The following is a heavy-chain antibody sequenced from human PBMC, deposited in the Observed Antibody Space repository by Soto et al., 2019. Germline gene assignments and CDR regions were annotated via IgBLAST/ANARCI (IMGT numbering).Heavy chain of an antibody. CDR1: GYTFTSYA. D-gene: IGHD6-13*01. J-gene: IGHJ4*02. CDR3: ARVSRKQQFFDY. CDR2: INAGNGNT. Sequence: ASVKVSCKASGYTFTSYAMHWVRQAPGQRLEWMGWINAGNGNTKYSQKFQGRVTITRDTSASTAYMELSSLRSEDTAVYYCARVSRKQQFFDYWGQGTLVTVS. V-gene: IGHV1-3*01.